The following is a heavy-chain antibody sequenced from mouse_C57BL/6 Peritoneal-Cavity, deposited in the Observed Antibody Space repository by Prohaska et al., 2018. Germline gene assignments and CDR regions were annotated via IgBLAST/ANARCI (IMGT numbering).Heavy chain of an antibody. CDR1: GFTFSNYW. V-gene: IGHV6-3*01. D-gene: IGHD1-1*01. Sequence: EVKLEESGGGLVQPGGSMKLSCVASGFTFSNYWMNWVRQSPEKGLEWVAQIRLKSDNYATHYAESVKGRFNISRDDSKSSVYLQMNNLRAEDTGIYYCTAGSTFAYWGQGTLVTVSA. J-gene: IGHJ3*01. CDR3: TAGSTFAY. CDR2: IRLKSDNYAT.